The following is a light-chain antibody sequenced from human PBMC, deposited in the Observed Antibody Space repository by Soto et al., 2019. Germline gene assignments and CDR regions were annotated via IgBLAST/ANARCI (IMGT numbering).Light chain of an antibody. V-gene: IGKV3-15*01. CDR1: QSVRSN. J-gene: IGKJ5*01. CDR2: GAS. CDR3: QQYNNWPPIT. Sequence: VMTHSPSTLSVSPLERVTLSFMSSQSVRSNLAWYQQKPGQSPRLLIYGASTRATGIPARFSGSGSGTEFTLTISSLQSEDFAVYYCQQYNNWPPITFGQGTRLEIK.